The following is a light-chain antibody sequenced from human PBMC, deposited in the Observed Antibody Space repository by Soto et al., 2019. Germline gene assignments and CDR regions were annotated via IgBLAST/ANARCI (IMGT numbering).Light chain of an antibody. CDR3: AVWDDSLNGVV. J-gene: IGLJ2*01. Sequence: QLVLTQPPSASGTPGQRVTISCSGSSSNIGSNTVNWYQQLPGTAPKLLIYNYNQRPSGVPDRFSGSRSGTSASLAISGLQSEDEADYYCAVWDDSLNGVVFGGGTKVTVL. CDR1: SSNIGSNT. V-gene: IGLV1-44*01. CDR2: NYN.